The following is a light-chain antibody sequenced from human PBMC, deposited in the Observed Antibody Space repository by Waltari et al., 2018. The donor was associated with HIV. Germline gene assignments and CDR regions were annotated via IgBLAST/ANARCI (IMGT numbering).Light chain of an antibody. CDR2: KTS. CDR3: QQYNSDFYT. V-gene: IGKV1-5*03. J-gene: IGKJ2*01. Sequence: DIRMTQSPSTLSVSIGDRVSITCRASQNVSKWLAWYQQKPGKAPKLLIHKTSSLNSGVPSRFSGSGSGTDFSLTINGLQSDDFATYYCQQYNSDFYTFGQRTELEIK. CDR1: QNVSKW.